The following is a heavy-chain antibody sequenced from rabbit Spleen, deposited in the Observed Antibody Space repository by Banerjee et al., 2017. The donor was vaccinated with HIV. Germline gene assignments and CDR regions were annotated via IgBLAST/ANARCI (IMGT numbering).Heavy chain of an antibody. V-gene: IGHV1S45*01. CDR3: ARISETSGWGEDL. J-gene: IGHJ6*01. D-gene: IGHD4-1*01. CDR1: GFDFSSSYY. Sequence: QEQLVESGGGLVQPGGSLTLSCKASGFDFSSSYYMSWVRQAPGKGLEWIACIYAGSSNNAYSATWAKGRFTISKTSSTTVTLQMTSLTAADTATYFCARISETSGWGEDLWGPGTLVTVS. CDR2: IYAGSSNNA.